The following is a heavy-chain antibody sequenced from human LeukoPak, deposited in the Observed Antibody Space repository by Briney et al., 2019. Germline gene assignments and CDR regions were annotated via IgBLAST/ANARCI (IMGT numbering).Heavy chain of an antibody. D-gene: IGHD6-13*01. CDR1: GGSISSGGCS. V-gene: IGHV4-30-2*01. CDR2: IYHSGSI. CDR3: ARGQGIVGAGTQDFDY. J-gene: IGHJ4*02. Sequence: SETLSLTCALSGGSISSGGCSGSWIRQPPGKGLEWVGYIYHSGSIYYNPSLKSRVTISVDTSKNQCSLTVSFVTAADTAVYYCARGQGIVGAGTQDFDYWGQGTLVTVSS.